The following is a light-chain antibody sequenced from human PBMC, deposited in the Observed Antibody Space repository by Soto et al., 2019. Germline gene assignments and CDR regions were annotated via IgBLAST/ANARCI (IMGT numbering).Light chain of an antibody. CDR1: QSISSY. CDR2: AAS. CDR3: QQYNSDVFT. V-gene: IGKV1-39*01. Sequence: DIQMTQSPSSLSASVGDRVTITCRASQSISSYLNWYQQKPGKAPKPLIYAASSLQSGVPSRFSGSGSGTEFTLTISSLQPDDFATYYCQQYNSDVFTFGPGTTVDIK. J-gene: IGKJ3*01.